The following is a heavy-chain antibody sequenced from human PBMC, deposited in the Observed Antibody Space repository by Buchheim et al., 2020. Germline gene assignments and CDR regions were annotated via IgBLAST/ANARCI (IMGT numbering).Heavy chain of an antibody. J-gene: IGHJ6*02. Sequence: QVQLQESGPGLVKPSQTLSLTCTVSGGSISSGDYYWSWIRQPPGKGLEWIGYIYYSGSTYYNLSLKSRVTISVDTSKNQFSLKLSSVTAADTAVYYCARAHRTYDSSGYYYYYYGMDVWGQGTT. CDR1: GGSISSGDYY. V-gene: IGHV4-30-4*01. CDR2: IYYSGST. CDR3: ARAHRTYDSSGYYYYYYGMDV. D-gene: IGHD3-22*01.